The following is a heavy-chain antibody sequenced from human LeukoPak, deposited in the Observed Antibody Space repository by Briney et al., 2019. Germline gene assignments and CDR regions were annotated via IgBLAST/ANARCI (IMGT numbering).Heavy chain of an antibody. D-gene: IGHD6-6*01. CDR2: IYSGGST. V-gene: IGHV3-53*01. CDR1: GFTLSGHS. Sequence: PGGSLRLSCAATGFTLSGHSMNWVRQAPGKGLEWVSVIYSGGSTYYADSVKGRFTISRDNSKNTLYLQMNSLRAEDTAVYYCARDVWGIAARPSWFDPWGQGTLVTVSS. J-gene: IGHJ5*02. CDR3: ARDVWGIAARPSWFDP.